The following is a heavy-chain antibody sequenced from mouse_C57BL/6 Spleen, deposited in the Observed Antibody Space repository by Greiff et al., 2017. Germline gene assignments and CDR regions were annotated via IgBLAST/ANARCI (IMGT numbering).Heavy chain of an antibody. CDR3: ASRITTVGARAD. V-gene: IGHV5-6*02. D-gene: IGHD1-1*01. CDR1: GFTFSSYG. J-gene: IGHJ3*01. CDR2: ISSGGSYT. Sequence: EVMLVESGGDLVKPGGSLKLSCAASGFTFSSYGMSWVRQTPDKRLEWVATISSGGSYTYYPDSVKGRFTITRDNAKNTLYLQMSSLKSEDTAMYYCASRITTVGARADWGQGTRVTVSA.